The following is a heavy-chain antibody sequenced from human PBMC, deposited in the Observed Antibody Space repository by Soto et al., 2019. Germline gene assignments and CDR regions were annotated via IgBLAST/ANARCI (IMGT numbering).Heavy chain of an antibody. V-gene: IGHV4-4*07. D-gene: IGHD3-3*01. Sequence: SETLSLTCTVSGGSISSYYWSWIRQPAGKGLEWIGRIYTSGSTNYNPSLKSRVTMSVDTSKNQFSLKLSSVTAADTAVYYCARESLEWLVDRYFGYWGQGTLVTVSS. CDR3: ARESLEWLVDRYFGY. CDR1: GGSISSYY. CDR2: IYTSGST. J-gene: IGHJ4*02.